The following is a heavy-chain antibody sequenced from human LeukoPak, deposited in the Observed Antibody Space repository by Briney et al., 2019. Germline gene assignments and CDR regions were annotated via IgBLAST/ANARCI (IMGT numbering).Heavy chain of an antibody. CDR3: ATFEVGA. CDR1: GYSFTGHY. V-gene: IGHV1-2*02. D-gene: IGHD3-10*01. Sequence: ASVKVSCKSSGYSFTGHYMHWVRQAPGQGLEWMGWINPNSGDTNYAQKFQGRVTMTRDTSITTAYMELTRLRSDDTAAYYCATFEVGAWGQGTLVTVSS. CDR2: INPNSGDT. J-gene: IGHJ5*02.